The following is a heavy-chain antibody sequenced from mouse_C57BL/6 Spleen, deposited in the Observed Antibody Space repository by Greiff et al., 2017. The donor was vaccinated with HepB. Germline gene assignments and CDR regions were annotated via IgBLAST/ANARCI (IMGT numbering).Heavy chain of an antibody. J-gene: IGHJ1*03. Sequence: VQLQQSGTELVKPGASVKLSCKASGYTFTSYWMHWVKQRPGQGLEWIGNINPSNGGTNYNEKFKSKATLTVDKSSSTAYMQLSSLTSEDSAVYYCARPKPYYYGSSDWYFDVWGTGTTVTVSS. CDR1: GYTFTSYW. D-gene: IGHD1-1*01. CDR2: INPSNGGT. V-gene: IGHV1-53*01. CDR3: ARPKPYYYGSSDWYFDV.